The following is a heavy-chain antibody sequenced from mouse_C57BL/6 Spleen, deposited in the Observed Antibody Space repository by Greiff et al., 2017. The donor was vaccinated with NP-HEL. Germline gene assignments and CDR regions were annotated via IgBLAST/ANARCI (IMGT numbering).Heavy chain of an antibody. CDR3: ARFYAGYAMDY. V-gene: IGHV1-82*01. CDR2: IYPGDGDT. Sequence: VQLQQSGPELVKPGASVKIPCKASGYAFSSSWMNWVKQRPGKGLEWIGRIYPGDGDTNYNGKFKGKATLTADKSSSTAYMQLSSLTSEDSAVYFCARFYAGYAMDYWGQGTSVTVSS. J-gene: IGHJ4*01. CDR1: GYAFSSSW. D-gene: IGHD2-3*01.